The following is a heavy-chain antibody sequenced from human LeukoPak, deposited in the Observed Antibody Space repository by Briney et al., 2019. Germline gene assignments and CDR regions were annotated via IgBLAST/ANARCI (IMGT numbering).Heavy chain of an antibody. CDR1: GGSISSYY. V-gene: IGHV4-59*01. CDR3: AREVMVRGVIIFDY. D-gene: IGHD3-10*01. CDR2: IYYSGST. Sequence: SETLSLTCTVSGGSISSYYWSWIRQPPGKGLEWIGYIYYSGSTNYNPSLKSRVTISVDTSKNQFSLKLSSVTAAATAVYYCAREVMVRGVIIFDYWGQGTRVTVSS. J-gene: IGHJ4*02.